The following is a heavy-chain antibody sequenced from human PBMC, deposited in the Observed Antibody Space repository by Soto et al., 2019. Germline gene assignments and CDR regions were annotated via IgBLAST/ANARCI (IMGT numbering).Heavy chain of an antibody. J-gene: IGHJ6*02. CDR1: GYSFSNYW. V-gene: IGHV5-51*01. Sequence: RGESLKISCKGPGYSFSNYWIGWVRQMPGKGLEWMGVIYPGDSDTRYGPSFQGQVTISVDKSISTAYLQWSSLKASDSATYYCALQKNDFLTGYDAQAVWSQGTTVTVSS. D-gene: IGHD3-9*01. CDR3: ALQKNDFLTGYDAQAV. CDR2: IYPGDSDT.